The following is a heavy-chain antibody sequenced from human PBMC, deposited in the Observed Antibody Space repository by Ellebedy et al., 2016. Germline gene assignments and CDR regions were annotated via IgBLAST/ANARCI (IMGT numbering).Heavy chain of an antibody. CDR2: IWYDGSNK. CDR3: ARGITGPEYFQH. CDR1: GFTFSSYG. J-gene: IGHJ1*01. D-gene: IGHD1-14*01. V-gene: IGHV3-33*08. Sequence: GGSLRLSCAASGFTFSSYGMHWVRQAPGKGLEWVAVIWYDGSNKYYADSVKGRFTISRDNSKNTLYLQMNSLRAEDTAVYYCARGITGPEYFQHWGQGTLVTVSS.